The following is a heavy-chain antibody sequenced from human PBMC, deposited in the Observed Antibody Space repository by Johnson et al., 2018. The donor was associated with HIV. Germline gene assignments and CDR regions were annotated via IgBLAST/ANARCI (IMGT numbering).Heavy chain of an antibody. V-gene: IGHV3-15*01. CDR3: ARDGESQQLPLVDAFDV. J-gene: IGHJ3*01. D-gene: IGHD6-13*01. Sequence: VQLVESGGGVVQPGGSLRLSCIASGFTLSDHAMHWVRQASGKGLEWVGRIRSKTDGGTTDYAAPVKGRFTISRDDSKNTLYLQMNSLRAEDTAMYYCARDGESQQLPLVDAFDVWGQGTMVTVSS. CDR2: IRSKTDGGTT. CDR1: GFTLSDHA.